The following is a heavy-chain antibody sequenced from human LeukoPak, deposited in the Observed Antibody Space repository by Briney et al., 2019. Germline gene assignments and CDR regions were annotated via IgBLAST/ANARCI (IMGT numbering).Heavy chain of an antibody. CDR3: ARPQVVVLNPFDY. Sequence: GGSLRLSCAASGFTFSTYAMSWVRQAPGQGLEWVSAITGSADRTHYADSVKGRFTISRDNSTNIVYLQMNSLRAKDTAVYFCARPQVVVLNPFDYWGQGTLVTVSS. CDR1: GFTFSTYA. J-gene: IGHJ4*02. D-gene: IGHD3-10*01. V-gene: IGHV3-23*01. CDR2: ITGSADRT.